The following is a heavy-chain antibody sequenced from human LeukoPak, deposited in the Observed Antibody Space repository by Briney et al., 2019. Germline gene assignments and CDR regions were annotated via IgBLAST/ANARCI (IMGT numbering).Heavy chain of an antibody. Sequence: GASVKVSCKASGYTFTSYDINWVRQATGQGLEWMGWMNPNSGNTGYAQKFQGRVTMTRNTSISTAYMELSSLRSEDTAVYYCARAEYGGVVAVAATFDYWGQGTLVTVSS. CDR1: GYTFTSYD. CDR2: MNPNSGNT. D-gene: IGHD2-15*01. V-gene: IGHV1-8*01. CDR3: ARAEYGGVVAVAATFDY. J-gene: IGHJ4*02.